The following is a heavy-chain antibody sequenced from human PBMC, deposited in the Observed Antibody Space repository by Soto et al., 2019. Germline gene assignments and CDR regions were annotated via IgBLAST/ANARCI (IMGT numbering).Heavy chain of an antibody. CDR2: IYYSGST. D-gene: IGHD2-2*02. CDR1: GGSISSSSYY. Sequence: QLQLQESGPGLVKPSETLSLTCTVSGGSISSSSYYWGWIRQPPGKGLEWIGSIYYSGSTYYNPSLKSRVTISVDTSKNQFSLKLSSVTAADTAVYYCASYIVVVPAAIWYWGQGTLVTVSS. CDR3: ASYIVVVPAAIWY. V-gene: IGHV4-39*01. J-gene: IGHJ4*02.